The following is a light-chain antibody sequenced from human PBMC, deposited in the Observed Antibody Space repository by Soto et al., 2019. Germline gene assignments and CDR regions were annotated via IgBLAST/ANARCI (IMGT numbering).Light chain of an antibody. CDR1: QSISSW. Sequence: DIQMTQSPSTLSASVVDRVTITCLASQSISSWLAWYQQKPGKAPKLLIFKASSLQTGVPSKFSGSGSGTEFTLTISSLQPGDFATYYCQQYDSYPWTFGQGTKGDTK. CDR3: QQYDSYPWT. V-gene: IGKV1-5*03. J-gene: IGKJ1*01. CDR2: KAS.